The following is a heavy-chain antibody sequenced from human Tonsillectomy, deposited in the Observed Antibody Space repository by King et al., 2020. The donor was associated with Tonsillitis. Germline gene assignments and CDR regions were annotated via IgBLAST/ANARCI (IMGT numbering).Heavy chain of an antibody. CDR1: GGPFGTSG. J-gene: IGHJ6*03. D-gene: IGHD1-1*01. CDR3: ARDLWRGTGRTAYHYYYMDV. V-gene: IGHV1-69*01. Sequence: VPLVPSGAALPPPGSSVKVSCPASGGPFGTSGLSWVRPAPGQGLEWLGGVLPVFATSHSAPQFPGRFTLRADDSTGTAYMELRSLRSAATAVYYCARDLWRGTGRTAYHYYYMDVWGKGTTVTGS. CDR2: VLPVFATS.